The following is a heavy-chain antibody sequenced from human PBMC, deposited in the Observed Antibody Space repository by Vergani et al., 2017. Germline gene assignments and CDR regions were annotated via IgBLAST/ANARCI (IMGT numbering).Heavy chain of an antibody. V-gene: IGHV4-38-2*01. D-gene: IGHD5-18*01. J-gene: IGHJ4*02. CDR3: ARVADVDTAMVGFDY. CDR2: IYHSGST. CDR1: GYSISSGYY. Sequence: QVQLQESGPGLVKPSETLSLTCAVSGYSISSGYYWGWIRQPPGKGLEWIGSIYHSGSTYYNPSLKSRVTISVDTSKKQFTLKLGSVTAADTAVYYCARVADVDTAMVGFDYWGQGTLVTVSS.